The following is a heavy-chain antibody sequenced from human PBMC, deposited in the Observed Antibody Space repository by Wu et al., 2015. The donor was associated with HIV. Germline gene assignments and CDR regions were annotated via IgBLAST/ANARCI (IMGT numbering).Heavy chain of an antibody. J-gene: IGHJ3*02. CDR3: TRDLDESRGPYYVRSFHM. V-gene: IGHV1-18*01. Sequence: QVYLVQSGGEVKKPGASVKVSCKASDYTFITYGLSWVRQAPGQGLEWMGWISPYNGNTDVAQKFQGRVTMTTNTDINVAYMELTRLKSDDTAMYYCTRDLDESRGPYYVRSFHMWGQGTMVTVSS. CDR1: DYTFITYG. D-gene: IGHD3-22*01. CDR2: ISPYNGNT.